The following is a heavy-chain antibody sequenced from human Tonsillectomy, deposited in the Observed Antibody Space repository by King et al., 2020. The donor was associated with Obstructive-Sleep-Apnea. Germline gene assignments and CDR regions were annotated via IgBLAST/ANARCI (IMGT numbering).Heavy chain of an antibody. CDR2: IYPGDSDT. D-gene: IGHD6-19*01. CDR3: ASLGGSTGWYSGWFDP. CDR1: GHSFTSYW. J-gene: IGHJ5*02. V-gene: IGHV5-51*01. Sequence: QLVQSGAEVRKPGESLKISCKGSGHSFTSYWIAWVRQMPGKGLEWMGRIYPGDSDTRYSPSFQGQVTLSADKSISTTYLQWSSLKASDTAMYYCASLGGSTGWYSGWFDPWGQGTLVTVSS.